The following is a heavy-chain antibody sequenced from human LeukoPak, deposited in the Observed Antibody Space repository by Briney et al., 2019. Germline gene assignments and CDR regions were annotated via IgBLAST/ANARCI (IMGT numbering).Heavy chain of an antibody. D-gene: IGHD3-22*01. J-gene: IGHJ5*02. CDR1: GYTFTGYY. CDR2: INPNSGGT. CDR3: ARDSPNYYDSSGYYSDWFDP. V-gene: IGHV1-2*02. Sequence: GASVKVSCKASGYTFTGYYMHWVRQAPGQGLEWMGWINPNSGGTNYAQKFQGRVTMTRDTSISTAYMELSRLRSDDTAVYYCARDSPNYYDSSGYYSDWFDPWGQGTLVTVSS.